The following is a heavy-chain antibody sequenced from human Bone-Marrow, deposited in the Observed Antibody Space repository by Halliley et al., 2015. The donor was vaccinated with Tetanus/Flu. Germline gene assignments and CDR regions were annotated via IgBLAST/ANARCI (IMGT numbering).Heavy chain of an antibody. CDR2: IHPGGSNT. V-gene: IGHV5-51*03. Sequence: QLVQSGAGVKKPGESLKISCKGSGYTFTSYWIVWVRQMPGRGLEWMGIIHPGGSNTRYSPSFQGQVTISADKSIRTAYLQWSSLQAADTAVYYCARRIAVSNTGHYFDYWGQGTLVTVSS. CDR1: GYTFTSYW. CDR3: ARRIAVSNTGHYFDY. J-gene: IGHJ4*02. D-gene: IGHD6-19*01.